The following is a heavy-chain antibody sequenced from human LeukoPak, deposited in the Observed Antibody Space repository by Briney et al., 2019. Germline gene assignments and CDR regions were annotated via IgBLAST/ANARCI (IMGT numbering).Heavy chain of an antibody. CDR2: ISSSGSTI. V-gene: IGHV3-48*03. CDR1: GFTFSSYE. D-gene: IGHD2-2*01. J-gene: IGHJ4*02. CDR3: ARDCSSTSCPDFDY. Sequence: PGGSLRLSCAASGFTFSSYEMNWVRQAPGKGLEWVSYISSSGSTIYYADSVKGRFTISSDNAKNSLYLQMNSLRAEDTAVYYCARDCSSTSCPDFDYWGQGTLVTVSS.